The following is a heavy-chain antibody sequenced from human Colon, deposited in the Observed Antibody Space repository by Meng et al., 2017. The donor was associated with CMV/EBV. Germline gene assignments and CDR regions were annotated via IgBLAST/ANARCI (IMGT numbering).Heavy chain of an antibody. CDR1: GGSISSSSYY. CDR3: AREGRGIAVAGTIHYYYGMDV. J-gene: IGHJ6*02. Sequence: SETLSLTCTVSGGSISSSSYYWGWIRQPPGKGLEWIGSIYYSGSTYYNPSLKSRVTISVDTSKNQFSLKLSSVTAADTAVYYCAREGRGIAVAGTIHYYYGMDVWGQGTTVTVSS. V-gene: IGHV4-39*07. CDR2: IYYSGST. D-gene: IGHD6-19*01.